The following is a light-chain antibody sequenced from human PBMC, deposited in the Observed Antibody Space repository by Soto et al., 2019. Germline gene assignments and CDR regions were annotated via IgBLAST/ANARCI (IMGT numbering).Light chain of an antibody. Sequence: EIVLTQSPGTLSLSPGERSTLSCRASQIVSSSYLAWYQQKPGQAPRLLIYGASSRATGIPDRFSGSGSGTDFTLTISRLEPEDFAVYYCQQYGSSPRTFGQGTKGDIK. CDR3: QQYGSSPRT. CDR1: QIVSSSY. V-gene: IGKV3-20*01. J-gene: IGKJ1*01. CDR2: GAS.